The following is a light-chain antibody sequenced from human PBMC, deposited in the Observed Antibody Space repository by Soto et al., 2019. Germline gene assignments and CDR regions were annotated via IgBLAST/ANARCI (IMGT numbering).Light chain of an antibody. Sequence: DIQMTQSPSTLAASEGDRVSISCRASQSVSIWLAWYQQKPGRAPKLLIYDGTYLESGVPSRFSGSGSGTEFTLTISSLQPDDSATYYCQQYESHSETFGQGTKVDIK. CDR3: QQYESHSET. CDR1: QSVSIW. CDR2: DGT. J-gene: IGKJ1*01. V-gene: IGKV1-5*01.